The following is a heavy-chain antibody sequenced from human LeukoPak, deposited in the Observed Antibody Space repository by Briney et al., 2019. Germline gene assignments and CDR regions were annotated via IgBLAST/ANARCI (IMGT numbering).Heavy chain of an antibody. V-gene: IGHV4-30-2*01. Sequence: SETLSLTCAVAGGSISSGGYSWSWIRQPPGTGLEWIGYIYHSGSTYYNPSLKSRVTISVDRSKNQFSLKLSSVTAADTAVYYCARVVVQLWSQFDYWGQGTLVTVSS. D-gene: IGHD5-18*01. CDR3: ARVVVQLWSQFDY. J-gene: IGHJ4*02. CDR2: IYHSGST. CDR1: GGSISSGGYS.